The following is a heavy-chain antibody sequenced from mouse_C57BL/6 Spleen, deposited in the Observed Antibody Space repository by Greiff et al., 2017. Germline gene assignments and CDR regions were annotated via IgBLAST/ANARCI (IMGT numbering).Heavy chain of an antibody. D-gene: IGHD3-1*01. CDR3: ARDEGSSGWFAY. CDR2: INYDGSST. J-gene: IGHJ3*01. V-gene: IGHV5-16*01. CDR1: GFTFSDYY. Sequence: EVQLVESEGGLVQPGSSMKLSCTASGFTFSDYYMAWVRQVPEKGLEWVANINYDGSSTYYLDSLKSRFIISRDNAKNILYLQMSSLKSEDTATYYCARDEGSSGWFAYWGQGTLVTVSA.